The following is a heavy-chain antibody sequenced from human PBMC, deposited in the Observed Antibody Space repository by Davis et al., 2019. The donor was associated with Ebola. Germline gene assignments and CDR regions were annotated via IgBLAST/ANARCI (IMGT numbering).Heavy chain of an antibody. CDR3: TRPVYYYYGMDV. J-gene: IGHJ6*02. CDR1: GFTFSGSA. V-gene: IGHV3-73*01. Sequence: PGGSLRLSCAASGFTFSGSAMHWVRQASGKGLEWVGRIRSKANSYATAYAASVKGRFTISRDDSKNTAYLQMNSLKTEDTAVYYCTRPVYYYYGMDVWGQGTTVTVSS. CDR2: IRSKANSYAT.